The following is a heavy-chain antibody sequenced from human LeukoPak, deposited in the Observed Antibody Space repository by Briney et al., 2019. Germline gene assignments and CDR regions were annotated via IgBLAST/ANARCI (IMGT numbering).Heavy chain of an antibody. Sequence: ASVTVSCKASGYTYTGYYMHWVRHAPGQGLEWMGWINPNSGGTNYAQKFQGRVTMTRDTSISTAYMELSRLRSDDTAVYYCARVHRGNRLIVVSSSFPDYWGQGTLVTVSS. D-gene: IGHD3-22*01. CDR3: ARVHRGNRLIVVSSSFPDY. CDR2: INPNSGGT. J-gene: IGHJ4*02. CDR1: GYTYTGYY. V-gene: IGHV1-2*02.